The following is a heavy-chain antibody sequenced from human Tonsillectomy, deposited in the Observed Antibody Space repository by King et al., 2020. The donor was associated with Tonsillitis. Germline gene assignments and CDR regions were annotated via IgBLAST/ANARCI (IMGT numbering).Heavy chain of an antibody. CDR3: ARIFDGRGDY. J-gene: IGHJ4*02. CDR2: IDWDDDK. CDR1: GLSLTTRGVA. Sequence: ITLKESGPTLIKPTETLTLTCTLSGLSLTTRGVAVGWIRQPPGKALEWLARIDWDDDKYYNTSLKTRLTVSKDTSKNQVVLTMTNMDPVDTATYYCARIFDGRGDYWGQGTLVTVSS. D-gene: IGHD2-15*01. V-gene: IGHV2-70*12.